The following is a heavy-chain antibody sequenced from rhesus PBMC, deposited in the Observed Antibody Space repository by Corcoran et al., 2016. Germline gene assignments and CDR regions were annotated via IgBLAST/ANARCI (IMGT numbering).Heavy chain of an antibody. CDR3: ATSYRD. CDR2: IYESGGST. D-gene: IGHD4-29*01. J-gene: IGHJ4*01. Sequence: QVQLQESGPGLVKPSETLPLTCAVSGASISSNYWSWIRQAPGKGLEWFGRIYESGGSTDDNPSHKSRVAISRDTSKNQFSLKLNSVTAADTAIYYCATSYRDWGQGLLVTVSS. V-gene: IGHV4S2*01. CDR1: GASISSNY.